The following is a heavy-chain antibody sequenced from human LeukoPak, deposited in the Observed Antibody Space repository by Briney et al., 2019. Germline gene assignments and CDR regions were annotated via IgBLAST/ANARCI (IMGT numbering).Heavy chain of an antibody. CDR1: GLTFKNYA. Sequence: GGSLRLSCGASGLTFKNYAMHWVRRSSGKGLEWVSGIGSSGGGTYYADSVKGRFTISRDTSKDTVYPQMDSLRAEDTAIYYCAKIHQNRVVVGAKGAFDIWGQGTVVTVSS. V-gene: IGHV3-23*01. D-gene: IGHD2-15*01. CDR3: AKIHQNRVVVGAKGAFDI. J-gene: IGHJ3*02. CDR2: IGSSGGGT.